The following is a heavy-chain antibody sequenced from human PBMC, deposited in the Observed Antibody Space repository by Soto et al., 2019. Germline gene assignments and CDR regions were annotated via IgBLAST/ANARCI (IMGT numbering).Heavy chain of an antibody. Sequence: SETLSLTCTVSGASISGFYWSWIRKSAGKGLEWIGRIYATGTTDYNPSLKSRVMMSVDTSKKQFSLKLRSVTAADTAVYYCVRDGTKTLRDWFDPWGQGTLVTVSS. CDR2: IYATGTT. CDR1: GASISGFY. CDR3: VRDGTKTLRDWFDP. V-gene: IGHV4-4*07. D-gene: IGHD1-1*01. J-gene: IGHJ5*02.